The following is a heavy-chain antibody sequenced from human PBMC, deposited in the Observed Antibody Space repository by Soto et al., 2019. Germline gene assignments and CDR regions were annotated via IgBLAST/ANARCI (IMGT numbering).Heavy chain of an antibody. J-gene: IGHJ6*02. CDR2: IIIDGGST. CDR1: GFTSRSNG. CDR3: ARDYDFWSGYPMGYYYYGMDV. D-gene: IGHD3-3*01. Sequence: EVQLVESGGGLVQPGGSLRLSCAASGFTSRSNGMHGVRQPQGRGRGWASRIIIDGGSTSYADSVKGRFTISRDNAKNTLYLQMNSLRAEDTAVYYCARDYDFWSGYPMGYYYYGMDVWGQGTTVTVSS. V-gene: IGHV3-74*01.